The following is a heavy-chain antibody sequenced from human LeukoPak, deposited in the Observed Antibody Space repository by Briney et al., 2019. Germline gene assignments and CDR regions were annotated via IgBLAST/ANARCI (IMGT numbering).Heavy chain of an antibody. Sequence: GGSLRLSCAASRFTFDDYAMHWVRQAPWKGLEWVSLISWDGGRTCYADSVKGRFTISRDNSKNSLYLQMNSLRAEDTALYYCAKDGGNVVGATNGVDYWGQGTLVTVSS. CDR1: RFTFDDYA. CDR3: AKDGGNVVGATNGVDY. J-gene: IGHJ4*02. CDR2: ISWDGGRT. V-gene: IGHV3-43D*03. D-gene: IGHD1-26*01.